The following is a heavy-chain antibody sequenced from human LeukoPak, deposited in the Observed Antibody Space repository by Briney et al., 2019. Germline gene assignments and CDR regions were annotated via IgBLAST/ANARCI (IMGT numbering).Heavy chain of an antibody. V-gene: IGHV4-59*01. CDR3: ARDTYYYDSSGYPYYYYYMDV. J-gene: IGHJ6*03. D-gene: IGHD3-22*01. CDR2: IYYSGST. Sequence: SETLSLTCTVSGGFISSYYWSWIRQPPGKGLEWIGYIYYSGSTNYNPSLESRVTISVDTSKNQFSLKLSSVTAADTAVYYCARDTYYYDSSGYPYYYYYMDVWGKGTTVTVSS. CDR1: GGFISSYY.